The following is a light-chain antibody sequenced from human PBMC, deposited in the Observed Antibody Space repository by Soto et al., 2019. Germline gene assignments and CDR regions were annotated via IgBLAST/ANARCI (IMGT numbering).Light chain of an antibody. Sequence: LIWTQSPGTLSFSPGERATLSCRASESVRNNSLAWYQQHPGQAPRLLIFGASSRATGIPDRFTGTGSGADFSLTIGRLEPDDCAGYFCHQDGYGADTFGQGTKLEIK. CDR3: HQDGYGADT. CDR2: GAS. CDR1: ESVRNNS. V-gene: IGKV3-20*01. J-gene: IGKJ2*01.